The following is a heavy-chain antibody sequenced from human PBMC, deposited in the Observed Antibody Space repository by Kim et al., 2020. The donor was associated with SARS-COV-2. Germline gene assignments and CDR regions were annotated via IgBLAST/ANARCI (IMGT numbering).Heavy chain of an antibody. D-gene: IGHD4-17*01. CDR3: ARDEYMTTVGDDGY. J-gene: IGHJ4*02. V-gene: IGHV3-21*01. Sequence: AGSVNGRFNISRDNAKNSLWLQMNSLRAENTAVDYCARDEYMTTVGDDGYWGQGTLVTVSS.